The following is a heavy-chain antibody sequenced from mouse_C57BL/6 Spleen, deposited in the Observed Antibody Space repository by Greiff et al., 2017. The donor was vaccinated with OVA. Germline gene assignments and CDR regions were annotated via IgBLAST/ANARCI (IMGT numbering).Heavy chain of an antibody. V-gene: IGHV1-72*01. CDR2: IVPNSGGT. D-gene: IGHD1-1*01. Sequence: QVQLQQPGAELVKPGASVKLSCKASGYTFTSYWMHWVKQRPGRGPEWIGRIVPNSGGTKYNEKFKRKATLTVDKPSSTAYMQLSSLTSEDSAVYYCAKDTKMDYWGQGTSVTVSS. CDR3: AKDTKMDY. J-gene: IGHJ4*01. CDR1: GYTFTSYW.